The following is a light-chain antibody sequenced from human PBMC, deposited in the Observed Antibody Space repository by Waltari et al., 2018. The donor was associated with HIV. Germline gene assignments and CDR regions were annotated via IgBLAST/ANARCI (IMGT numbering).Light chain of an antibody. V-gene: IGLV1-44*01. CDR3: AAWDDSLNGVV. CDR1: SSNIGSNT. Sequence: QSVLTQPPSASGTPGQRVTISCSGSSSNIGSNTVNWYQQLPGTAPQLLIYSNNPRPSGVPDRFSGSKSGTSASLAISGLQSEDEADHYCAAWDDSLNGVVFGGGTKLTVL. CDR2: SNN. J-gene: IGLJ2*01.